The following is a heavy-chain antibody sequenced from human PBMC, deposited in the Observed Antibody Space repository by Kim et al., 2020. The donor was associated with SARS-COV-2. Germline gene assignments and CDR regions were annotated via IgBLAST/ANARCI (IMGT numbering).Heavy chain of an antibody. J-gene: IGHJ4*02. D-gene: IGHD2-2*01. CDR2: ISGDGGDT. CDR3: SCTGGAVTG. Sequence: GGSLRLSCAASGSTFDDYVMHWVRQAPGKGLEWVSLISGDGGDTYYTDSVEGRFTISRDNSKNSLYLQMNSLRTEDTALYYCSCTGGAVTGWGQGSLVT. CDR1: GSTFDDYV. V-gene: IGHV3-43*02.